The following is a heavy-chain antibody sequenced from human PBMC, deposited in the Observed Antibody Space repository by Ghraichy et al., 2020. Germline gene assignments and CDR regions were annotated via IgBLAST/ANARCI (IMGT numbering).Heavy chain of an antibody. CDR1: GYSFTSYW. CDR2: IYPGDSDT. CDR3: ASRNEGGNTVDAFDI. V-gene: IGHV5-51*01. Sequence: GESLNISCKGSGYSFTSYWIGWVRQMPGKGLEWMGIIYPGDSDTRYSPSFQGQVTISADKSISTAYLQWSSLKASDTAMYYCASRNEGGNTVDAFDIWGQGTMVTVSS. D-gene: IGHD4-23*01. J-gene: IGHJ3*02.